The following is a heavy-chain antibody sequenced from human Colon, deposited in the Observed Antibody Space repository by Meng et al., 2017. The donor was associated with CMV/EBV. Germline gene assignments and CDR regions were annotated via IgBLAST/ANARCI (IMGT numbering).Heavy chain of an antibody. CDR3: ARDLEWELSFDP. Sequence: VQLGDSGGGLVQPGGSLRLSCAPSGFTFSNYLMHWVRQAPGKGLVWVSRIKTDGSTTNYADSVKGRFTISRDNAKNTLYLQMNSLRAEDTAVYYCARDLEWELSFDPWGQGTLVTVSS. J-gene: IGHJ5*02. D-gene: IGHD1-26*01. CDR1: GFTFSNYL. V-gene: IGHV3-74*01. CDR2: IKTDGSTT.